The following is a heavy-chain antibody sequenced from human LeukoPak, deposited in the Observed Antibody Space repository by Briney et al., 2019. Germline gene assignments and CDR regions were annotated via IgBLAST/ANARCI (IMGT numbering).Heavy chain of an antibody. CDR1: GGSFSGYY. D-gene: IGHD2-15*01. Sequence: PSETLSLTCAVYGGSFSGYYWSWIRQPPGKGLEWIGEINHSGSTNYNPSLKSRVTISVDTSKSQLSLKLSSVTAADTAVYYCARETCSGGSCINDYWGQGTLVTVSS. V-gene: IGHV4-34*01. J-gene: IGHJ4*02. CDR2: INHSGST. CDR3: ARETCSGGSCINDY.